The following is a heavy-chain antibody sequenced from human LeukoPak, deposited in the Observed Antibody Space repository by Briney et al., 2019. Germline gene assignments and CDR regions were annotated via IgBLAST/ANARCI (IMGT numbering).Heavy chain of an antibody. CDR3: ARDDPKVTHSSSWSYGMDV. D-gene: IGHD6-13*01. V-gene: IGHV1-2*02. CDR1: GYTFTGYY. J-gene: IGHJ6*02. CDR2: INPNSGGT. Sequence: ASVKVSCKASGYTFTGYYMHWVRQAPGQGLEWMGWINPNSGGTNYAQKFQGRVTMTRDTSISTAYMELSRLRSDDTAVYYCARDDPKVTHSSSWSYGMDVWGQGTTVIVSS.